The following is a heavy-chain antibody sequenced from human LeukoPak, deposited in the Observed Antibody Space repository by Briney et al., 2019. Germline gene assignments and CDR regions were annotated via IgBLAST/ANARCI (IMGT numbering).Heavy chain of an antibody. CDR1: GYSFTSYW. J-gene: IGHJ3*02. Sequence: GESLKISCKGSGYSFTSYWIGWVRQMPGKGLEWMGIIYPGDSDTRYSPSFQGQVTISADKSISTAYLQWSSLKASDTAMYYCATAEYSSGWSFFGAFDIWGQGTMVTVSS. CDR2: IYPGDSDT. CDR3: ATAEYSSGWSFFGAFDI. D-gene: IGHD6-19*01. V-gene: IGHV5-51*01.